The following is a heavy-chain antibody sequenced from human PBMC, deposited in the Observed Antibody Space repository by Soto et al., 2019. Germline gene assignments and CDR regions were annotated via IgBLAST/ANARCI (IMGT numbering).Heavy chain of an antibody. CDR2: ISGSGGST. D-gene: IGHD1-26*01. Sequence: GGSLRLSCAASGFTFSSYAMSWVRQAPGKGLEWVSAISGSGGSTYYADSVKGRFTISRDNSKSTVYLELNNLSAEDTAVYHCAKNQGVELVPLATVDWFDPWGQGSVVTVSS. CDR3: AKNQGVELVPLATVDWFDP. CDR1: GFTFSSYA. V-gene: IGHV3-23*01. J-gene: IGHJ5*02.